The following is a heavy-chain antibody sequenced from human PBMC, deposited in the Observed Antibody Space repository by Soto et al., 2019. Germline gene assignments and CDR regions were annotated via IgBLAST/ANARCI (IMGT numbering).Heavy chain of an antibody. CDR3: ATTDSYYDLLTGYSGLDN. V-gene: IGHV5-51*01. CDR1: AYSVTNKW. CDR2: INFGDSDT. J-gene: IGHJ4*02. Sequence: GGSLKLSCEGSAYSVTNKWIAWVRQTPGKGLEWVGTINFGDSDTRYSPSFQGQVTISADKSIITAYVQWRSLKVSDTAMYYCATTDSYYDLLTGYSGLDNWGQGTLVTVSS. D-gene: IGHD3-9*01.